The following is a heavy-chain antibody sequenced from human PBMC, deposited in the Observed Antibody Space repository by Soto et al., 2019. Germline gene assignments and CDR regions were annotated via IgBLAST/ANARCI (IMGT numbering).Heavy chain of an antibody. CDR3: ARDPNMITKISVPLLDY. Sequence: ASVKVSCKASGYTFTSYGISWVRQAPGQGLEWMGWISAYNGNTNYAQKLQGRVTMTTDTSTSTAYMELRSLRSDDTAVYYCARDPNMITKISVPLLDYWDQGTLVTVSS. CDR2: ISAYNGNT. D-gene: IGHD3-16*01. V-gene: IGHV1-18*01. CDR1: GYTFTSYG. J-gene: IGHJ4*02.